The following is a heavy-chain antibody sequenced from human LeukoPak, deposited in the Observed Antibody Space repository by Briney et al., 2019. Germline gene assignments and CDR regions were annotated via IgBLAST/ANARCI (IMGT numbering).Heavy chain of an antibody. Sequence: ASVKVSCKASGYTFTSYYMHWVRQAPGQGLEWMGIINPSGGSTSYAQKFQGRVTMTRDTSTSTVYMELSSLRSEDTAVYYCARDLGIVVVPAAMPDPPNYYYYYGMDVWGQGTTVTVSS. D-gene: IGHD2-2*03. CDR2: INPSGGST. V-gene: IGHV1-46*01. CDR1: GYTFTSYY. CDR3: ARDLGIVVVPAAMPDPPNYYYYYGMDV. J-gene: IGHJ6*02.